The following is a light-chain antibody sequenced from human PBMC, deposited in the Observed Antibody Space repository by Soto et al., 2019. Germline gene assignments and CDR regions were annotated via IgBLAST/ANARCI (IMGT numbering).Light chain of an antibody. CDR3: SLYTTDSTYV. CDR1: SSDLAIYNY. J-gene: IGLJ1*01. CDR2: QVT. V-gene: IGLV2-14*01. Sequence: QSVLTQPASVSGSPGQSITISCTGTSSDLAIYNYVSWYQQQPGKAPKLMIYQVTNRPSGVPDRFSGSKSGNTASLTISGLQAEDDAEYYCSLYTTDSTYVFGTGTKVTVL.